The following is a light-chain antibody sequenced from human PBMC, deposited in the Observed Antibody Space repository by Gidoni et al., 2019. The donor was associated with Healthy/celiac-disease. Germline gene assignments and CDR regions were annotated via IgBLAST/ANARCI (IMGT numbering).Light chain of an antibody. Sequence: EIVLTQSPATLSLSPGERATLSCRDSQSVSSYLAWYQQKPGQAPRLLIYDASNMATGIPARFSGSGSGTDFTLTISSLEPEDFAAYYCQQRSNRPTTFGGGTKVEIK. CDR1: QSVSSY. V-gene: IGKV3-11*01. CDR3: QQRSNRPTT. J-gene: IGKJ4*01. CDR2: DAS.